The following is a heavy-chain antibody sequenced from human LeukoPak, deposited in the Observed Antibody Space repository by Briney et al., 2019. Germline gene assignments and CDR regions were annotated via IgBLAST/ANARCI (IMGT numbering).Heavy chain of an antibody. CDR1: GFTFSSYS. V-gene: IGHV3-21*01. CDR2: ISSSSSYI. Sequence: GRSLRLSCAASGFTFSSYSMNWVRQAPGKGLEWVSSISSSSSYIYYADSVKGRFTISRDNAKNSLYLQMNSLRAEDTAVYYCARGGSSYYYYGMDVWGQGTTVTVSS. CDR3: ARGGSSYYYYGMDV. J-gene: IGHJ6*02.